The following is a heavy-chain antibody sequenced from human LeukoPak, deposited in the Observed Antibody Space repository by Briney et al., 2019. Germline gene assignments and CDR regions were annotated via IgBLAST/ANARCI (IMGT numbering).Heavy chain of an antibody. V-gene: IGHV4-39*01. CDR3: ARHYCTTNYHDAFDI. J-gene: IGHJ3*02. CDR2: IYYSGST. D-gene: IGHD2-8*01. CDR1: GGSISSSTYY. Sequence: PSETLSLTCTVYGGSISSSTYYSAWIRQPPGKGLEWIGSIYYSGSTYCNPSLKSRLTISVDTYKNQFSLELSSVTAADTAVYYCARHYCTTNYHDAFDIWGQGTIFTVSS.